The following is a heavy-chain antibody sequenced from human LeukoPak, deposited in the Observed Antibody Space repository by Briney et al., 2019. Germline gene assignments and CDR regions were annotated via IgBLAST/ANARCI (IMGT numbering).Heavy chain of an antibody. D-gene: IGHD3-3*01. V-gene: IGHV3-21*01. CDR2: ISSSSSYI. Sequence: PGGSLRLSCAASGFTFSSYSMNWVRQAPGKGLEWVSSISSSSSYICYADSVKGRFTISRDNAKNSLYLQMNSLRAEDTAVYYCAREGITRYHRGTDYWGQGTLVTVSS. CDR3: AREGITRYHRGTDY. J-gene: IGHJ4*02. CDR1: GFTFSSYS.